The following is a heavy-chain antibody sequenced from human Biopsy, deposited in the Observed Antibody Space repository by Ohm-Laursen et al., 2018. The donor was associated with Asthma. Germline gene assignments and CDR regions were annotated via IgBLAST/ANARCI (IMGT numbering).Heavy chain of an antibody. J-gene: IGHJ5*02. CDR1: GFTVSSNG. Sequence: LRLSCAASGFTVSSNGMSWVRQPPGKRLEWIGSVYYSGTSYYNPSLKGRLTISVDTSKNQFSLNLGSVTAADTAVYYCARHWSGNGWQDMYNYFDPWGRGTLVTVSS. CDR3: ARHWSGNGWQDMYNYFDP. V-gene: IGHV4-39*01. D-gene: IGHD6-19*01. CDR2: VYYSGTS.